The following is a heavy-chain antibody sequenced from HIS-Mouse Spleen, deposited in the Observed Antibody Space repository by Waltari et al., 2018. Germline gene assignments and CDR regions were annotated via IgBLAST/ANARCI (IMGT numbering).Heavy chain of an antibody. D-gene: IGHD6-13*01. CDR3: AREIPYSSSWYDWYFDL. CDR2: IYYSGGT. Sequence: QLQLQESGPGLVKPSETLSLTCTVSGGSISSSSYYWGWLRPPPGKGLEWIGRIYYSGGTYDNPSLKSRVTISVDTSKNQFSLKLSSVTAADTAVYYCAREIPYSSSWYDWYFDLWGRGTLVTVSS. V-gene: IGHV4-39*07. J-gene: IGHJ2*01. CDR1: GGSISSSSYY.